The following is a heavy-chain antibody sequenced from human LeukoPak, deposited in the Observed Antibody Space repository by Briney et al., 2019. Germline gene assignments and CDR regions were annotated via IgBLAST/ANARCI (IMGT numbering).Heavy chain of an antibody. CDR3: ARGRTGAAALDV. CDR2: GAHSGSP. CDR1: GGSFSGHY. V-gene: IGHV4-34*01. J-gene: IGHJ4*02. Sequence: SETLSLTCAVYGGSFSGHYWTWIRQPPGKGLEWIGEGAHSGSPNYNPSLKSQVTIALDTSKNQFSLKLTYVTAADTAVYHCARGRTGAAALDVWGPGTLVTVSS. D-gene: IGHD2-2*01.